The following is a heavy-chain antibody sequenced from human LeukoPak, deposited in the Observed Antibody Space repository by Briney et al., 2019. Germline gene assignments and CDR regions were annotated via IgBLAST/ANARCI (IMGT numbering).Heavy chain of an antibody. V-gene: IGHV3-7*01. CDR1: GFTISSYW. J-gene: IGHJ4*02. CDR3: ASAGTSYGDQFFDY. Sequence: GGSLRLSCAASGFTISSYWMSWVRQAPGKGLGWVASIKQDGSERYYVDSVKGRFTISRDNVKNSLYLQMNSLRAEDTAVYYRASAGTSYGDQFFDYWGQGTLVTVSS. CDR2: IKQDGSER. D-gene: IGHD4-17*01.